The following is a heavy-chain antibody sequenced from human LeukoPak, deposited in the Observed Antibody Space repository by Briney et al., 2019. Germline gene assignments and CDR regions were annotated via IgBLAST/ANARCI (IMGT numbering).Heavy chain of an antibody. CDR1: GFTVASNF. CDR3: ARGDYGSGQYFDY. D-gene: IGHD3-10*01. Sequence: PGVYLRLSCVRSGFTVASNFVKWVRQAARKGLEWVSIIYSGGATYYTDSGKGQFTISRDNSKNTLYLQMNSLRAEDTAMYYCARGDYGSGQYFDYWGQGTLVTVSS. CDR2: IYSGGAT. J-gene: IGHJ4*02. V-gene: IGHV3-53*01.